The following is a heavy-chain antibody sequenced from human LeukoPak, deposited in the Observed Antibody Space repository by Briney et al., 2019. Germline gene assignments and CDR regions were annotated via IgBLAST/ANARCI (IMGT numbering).Heavy chain of an antibody. J-gene: IGHJ4*02. V-gene: IGHV3-15*01. D-gene: IGHD3-9*01. CDR2: IKSKTDGGTT. Sequence: AGGSLRLSCAASGFTFSNAWMSWVRQAPGKGLEWVGRIKSKTDGGTTDYAAPVKGRFTISRDDSENTLYLQMNSLKTEDTAVYYCTTLLWYYDILTGYYRCDYWGQGTLVTVSS. CDR3: TTLLWYYDILTGYYRCDY. CDR1: GFTFSNAW.